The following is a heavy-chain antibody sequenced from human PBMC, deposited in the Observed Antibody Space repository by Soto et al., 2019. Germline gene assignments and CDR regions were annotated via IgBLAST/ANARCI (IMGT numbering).Heavy chain of an antibody. CDR2: TSHSGST. CDR3: VSGSGSSTSDAFDI. V-gene: IGHV4-59*02. Sequence: QVQLQGSGPGLVKPSETLSLTCTVFGGSVTTYYWTWIRQPPGKGLEWIGFTSHSGSTNYNPSLKSRVTMSVDTAKNQFSLQLNSVTAADTAVYYCVSGSGSSTSDAFDIWDRGTMVTVSS. D-gene: IGHD3-10*01. CDR1: GGSVTTYY. J-gene: IGHJ3*02.